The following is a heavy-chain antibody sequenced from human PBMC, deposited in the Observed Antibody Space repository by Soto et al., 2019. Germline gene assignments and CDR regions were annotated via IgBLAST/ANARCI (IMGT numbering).Heavy chain of an antibody. CDR2: ISAYNGNT. D-gene: IGHD5-18*01. V-gene: IGHV1-18*01. CDR1: GYTFTSYG. J-gene: IGHJ6*02. Sequence: QVQLVQSGAEVKKPGASVKVSCKASGYTFTSYGISWVRQAPGQGLEWMGWISAYNGNTNYAQKLQGRVTMTTDTSTSTAYMELRSLRSEARAVYYCARDGVDTAAAYCYGMDGWGQGTRVTVSS. CDR3: ARDGVDTAAAYCYGMDG.